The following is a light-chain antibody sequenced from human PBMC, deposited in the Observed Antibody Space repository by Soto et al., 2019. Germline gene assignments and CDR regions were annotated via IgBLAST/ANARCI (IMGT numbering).Light chain of an antibody. CDR2: GNN. CDR3: QSFDTSLSGWV. V-gene: IGLV1-40*01. CDR1: SSNIGAGYD. J-gene: IGLJ7*01. Sequence: QLVLTQPPSVSGAPGQRVTISCTGSSSNIGAGYDVHWSQQLPGRAPKVLIYGNNNRPSGVPDRFSASKSGTSASLAITGLQAEDEADYYCQSFDTSLSGWVFGGGTQLTVL.